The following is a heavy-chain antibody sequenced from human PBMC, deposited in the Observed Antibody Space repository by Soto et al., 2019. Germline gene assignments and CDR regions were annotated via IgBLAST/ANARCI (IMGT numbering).Heavy chain of an antibody. D-gene: IGHD6-13*01. Sequence: PGGSLRLSCAASGFTFSDYYMSWIRQAPGKGLEWVSCISSSGSTIYYADSVKGRFTISRDNAKNSLYLQMNSLRAEDTAVYYCARDLDSSSWYAREFGYWGQGTLVTVSS. CDR3: ARDLDSSSWYAREFGY. J-gene: IGHJ4*02. CDR1: GFTFSDYY. CDR2: ISSSGSTI. V-gene: IGHV3-11*01.